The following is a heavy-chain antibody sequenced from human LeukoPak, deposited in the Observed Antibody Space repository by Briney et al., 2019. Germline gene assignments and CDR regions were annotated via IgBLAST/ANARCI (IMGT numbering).Heavy chain of an antibody. J-gene: IGHJ6*03. Sequence: SETLSLICTVSGGSISSYYWSWIRQPPGKALEWIGDIYYSGSTNYNPSLKSRVTISVDTSKNQFSLKLSSVTAADTTVNYCERSEDAAMGGYYYYYYYMDVWAKGTTVTVSS. CDR1: GGSISSYY. D-gene: IGHD5-18*01. CDR3: ERSEDAAMGGYYYYYYYMDV. CDR2: IYYSGST. V-gene: IGHV4-59*01.